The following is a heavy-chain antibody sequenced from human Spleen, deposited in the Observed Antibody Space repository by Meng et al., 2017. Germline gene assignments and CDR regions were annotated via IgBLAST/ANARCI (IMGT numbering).Heavy chain of an antibody. Sequence: GESLKISCLGSGFTFSSYGMHWVRQAPGKGLEWVAVIWYDGSNKYYADSVKGRFTISRDNSKNTLYLQMNSLRAEDTAVYYCAREGFGELSENYFDYWGQGTLVTVSS. CDR1: GFTFSSYG. V-gene: IGHV3-33*08. CDR3: AREGFGELSENYFDY. J-gene: IGHJ4*02. D-gene: IGHD3-10*01. CDR2: IWYDGSNK.